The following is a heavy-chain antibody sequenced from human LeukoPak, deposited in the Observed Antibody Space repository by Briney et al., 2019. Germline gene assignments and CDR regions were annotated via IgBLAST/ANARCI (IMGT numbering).Heavy chain of an antibody. CDR1: GYSFTSYW. D-gene: IGHD2-15*01. J-gene: IGHJ3*02. V-gene: IGHV5-51*01. Sequence: GESLKISCKGSGYSFTSYWIGWVRQMPGQGLEWIGIIYPGDSDTRYSPSFQGQVTISADKSIRTAYLQWSSLKASDTAMYYCARPRSHRMEAAFDIWGQGTMVTVSS. CDR3: ARPRSHRMEAAFDI. CDR2: IYPGDSDT.